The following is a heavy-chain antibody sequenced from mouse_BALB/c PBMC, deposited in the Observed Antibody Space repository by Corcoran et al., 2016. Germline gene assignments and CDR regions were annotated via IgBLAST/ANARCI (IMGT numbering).Heavy chain of an antibody. CDR3: AKAARATYYFDY. D-gene: IGHD3-1*01. CDR2: IFPGSGNT. J-gene: IGHJ2*01. V-gene: IGHV1-66*01. CDR1: GYSFTSYY. Sequence: QVQLQQSGPELVKPGASVKISCKASGYSFTSYYIHWVKQRPGQGLEWIGWIFPGSGNTKYNEKFKGKATLTADTSSSTAYMQLSSLPSEDSAVYFGAKAARATYYFDYRGQGTTLTVSS.